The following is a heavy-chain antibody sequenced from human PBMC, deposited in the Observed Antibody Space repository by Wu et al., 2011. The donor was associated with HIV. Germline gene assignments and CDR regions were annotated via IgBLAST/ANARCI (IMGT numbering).Heavy chain of an antibody. Sequence: QVQLVQSGAEVKKPGASVKVSCKASGYTFTTSGVSWVRQAPGQGLEWMGWISTYSGGTNYAQKFQGRVTMTRDTSISTAYMELSRLRSDDTAVYYCARVRAITMVRGVISHYGMDVWGQGTTVTVSS. V-gene: IGHV1-2*02. D-gene: IGHD3-10*01. CDR1: GYTFTTSG. J-gene: IGHJ6*02. CDR3: ARVRAITMVRGVISHYGMDV. CDR2: ISTYSGGT.